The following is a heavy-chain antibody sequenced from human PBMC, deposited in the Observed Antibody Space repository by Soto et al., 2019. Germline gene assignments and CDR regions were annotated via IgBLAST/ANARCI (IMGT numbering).Heavy chain of an antibody. V-gene: IGHV1-8*01. CDR3: ARRAETNGWNGFGADKYYFDF. CDR1: GYTSTSYD. J-gene: IGHJ4*02. D-gene: IGHD1-1*01. CDR2: MNPNTGNS. Sequence: ASVKVSCKASGYTSTSYDIYWVRQATGQGLEWMGWMNPNTGNSGYAQKFQGRVTMTSDTSISTAHMELSSLRSEDTAVYYCARRAETNGWNGFGADKYYFDFWGQGTLVTVSS.